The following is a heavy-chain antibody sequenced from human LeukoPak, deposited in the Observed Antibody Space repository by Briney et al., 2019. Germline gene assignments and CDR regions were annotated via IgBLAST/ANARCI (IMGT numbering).Heavy chain of an antibody. Sequence: GGSLRLSCAASGFTFSSYLMHWVRQGPGKGLEWVSRIKSDGSSTRYADSVKGRFTVSRDNAKNTLYLQMNSLRAEDTAVYFCASGPTGFAWGQGTLVTVSS. CDR3: ASGPTGFA. V-gene: IGHV3-74*01. D-gene: IGHD1-14*01. CDR2: IKSDGSST. CDR1: GFTFSSYL. J-gene: IGHJ5*02.